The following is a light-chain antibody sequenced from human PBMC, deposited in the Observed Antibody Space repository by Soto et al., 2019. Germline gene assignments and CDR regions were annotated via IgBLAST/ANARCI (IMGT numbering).Light chain of an antibody. CDR3: HSYDTSLGGEVL. Sequence: QSVLTQPPSVSGAPGQRVTISCSGSSSNIGAGYDVHWYQQPPGAPTRLLIYANNNRPSGVPDRFSGSKSGTSASLAISGLRAEHEADYYCHSYDTSLGGEVLFGGGTKLTVL. CDR2: ANN. CDR1: SSNIGAGYD. J-gene: IGLJ2*01. V-gene: IGLV1-40*01.